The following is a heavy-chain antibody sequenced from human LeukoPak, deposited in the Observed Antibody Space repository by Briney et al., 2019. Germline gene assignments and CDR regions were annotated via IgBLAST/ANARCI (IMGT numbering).Heavy chain of an antibody. J-gene: IGHJ4*02. D-gene: IGHD3-10*01. CDR2: FDPEDGET. CDR3: ACITMVRGVLDY. V-gene: IGHV1-24*01. CDR1: GYTLTELS. Sequence: VASVKVSCKVSGYTLTELSMHWVRQAPGKGLEWMGGFDPEDGETIYAQKFQGRVTMTEDTSTDTAYMELSSLRSEDTAVYYCACITMVRGVLDYWGQGTLVTVSS.